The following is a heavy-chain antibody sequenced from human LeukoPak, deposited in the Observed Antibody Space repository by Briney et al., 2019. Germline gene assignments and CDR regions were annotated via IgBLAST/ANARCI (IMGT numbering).Heavy chain of an antibody. J-gene: IGHJ6*03. V-gene: IGHV3-7*01. CDR3: ARDQVYAFWSGRFDYYYYYMDV. Sequence: QAGGSLRLSCAASGFTFSSYWMSWVRQAPGKGLEWVANIKQDESEKYYVDSVKGRFTISRDSAKNSLYLQMNSLRAEDTAVYYCARDQVYAFWSGRFDYYYYYMDVWGKGTTVTVSS. D-gene: IGHD3-3*01. CDR2: IKQDESEK. CDR1: GFTFSSYW.